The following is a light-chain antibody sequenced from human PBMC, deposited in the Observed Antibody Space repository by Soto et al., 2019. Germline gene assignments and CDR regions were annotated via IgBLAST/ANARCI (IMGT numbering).Light chain of an antibody. CDR1: SSDVGGCNY. V-gene: IGLV2-14*03. Sequence: QSVLTQPASVSGSPGQSITISCTGTSSDVGGCNYVSWYQQHPGKAPKLMIYDVTNRPSGVSYRFSGSKSGNTASLTISGLQAEDEADYYCNSYPSSSTYVFGTGTKVTVL. CDR2: DVT. CDR3: NSYPSSSTYV. J-gene: IGLJ1*01.